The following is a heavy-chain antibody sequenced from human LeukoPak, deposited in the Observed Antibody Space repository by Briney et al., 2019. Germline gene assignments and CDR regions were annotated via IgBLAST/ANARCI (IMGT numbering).Heavy chain of an antibody. Sequence: PSETLSLTCAVYGGSFSGYYWSWIRQPPGKGLEWIGEINHSGSTNYNPSLKSRVTISVDTSKNQFSLKLSSVTAADTAVYYCAEGYYDFWSGYSGDYWGQGTLVTASS. V-gene: IGHV4-34*01. CDR2: INHSGST. CDR1: GGSFSGYY. J-gene: IGHJ4*02. D-gene: IGHD3-3*01. CDR3: AEGYYDFWSGYSGDY.